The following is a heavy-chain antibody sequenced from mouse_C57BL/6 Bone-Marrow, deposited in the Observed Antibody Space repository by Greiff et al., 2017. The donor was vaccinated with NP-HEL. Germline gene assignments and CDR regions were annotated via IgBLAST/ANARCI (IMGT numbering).Heavy chain of an antibody. J-gene: IGHJ1*03. V-gene: IGHV1-54*01. CDR1: GYAFTNYL. Sequence: QVQLKESGAELVRPGTSVKVSCKASGYAFTNYLIEWVKQRPGQGLEWIGVINPGSGGTNYNEKFKGKATLTADKSSSTAYMQLLSLTSEDSAVYFCARSPFITTGVAHFDVWGTGTTVTVSS. CDR3: ARSPFITTGVAHFDV. D-gene: IGHD1-1*01. CDR2: INPGSGGT.